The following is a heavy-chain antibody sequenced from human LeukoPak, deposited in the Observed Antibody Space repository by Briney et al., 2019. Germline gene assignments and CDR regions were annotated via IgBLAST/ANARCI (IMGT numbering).Heavy chain of an antibody. CDR3: AKLASSYDFWSGYYLH. D-gene: IGHD3-3*01. Sequence: PGGSLRLSCTPSGFTFSSHSMSWVRQAPRKGREGGSGISGNGAGTYYGDSVKGRFTISRDNSKNSLYLQMNSLRAEDTAVYYCAKLASSYDFWSGYYLHWGQGTLVTVSS. J-gene: IGHJ4*02. CDR1: GFTFSSHS. CDR2: ISGNGAGT. V-gene: IGHV3-23*02.